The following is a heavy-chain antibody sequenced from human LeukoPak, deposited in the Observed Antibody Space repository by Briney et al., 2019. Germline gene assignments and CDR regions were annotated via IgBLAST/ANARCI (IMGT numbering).Heavy chain of an antibody. CDR1: GFTFSSYE. V-gene: IGHV3-48*03. D-gene: IGHD3-10*01. CDR2: ISSSGSTI. CDR3: ARPGFRGGIS. J-gene: IGHJ4*02. Sequence: PGGSLRLSCAASGFTFSSYEMNWVRQAPGKGLEWVSYISSSGSTIYYADSVRGRFTISRDNAKNLLYLDMNSLRAEDTAGYYGARPGFRGGISWGRGNLVTVSS.